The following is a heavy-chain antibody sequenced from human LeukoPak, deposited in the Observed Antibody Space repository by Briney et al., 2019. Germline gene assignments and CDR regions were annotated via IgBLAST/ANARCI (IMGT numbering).Heavy chain of an antibody. Sequence: SETLSLTCTVSGDSISGSTFYWGWIRQSPGKGLEWIGSVYYSGITHYNPSLKSRVTMSVDTSKNQFSLEVTSVTAADTAVYYCAKGGYRYDYGWFDPWGQGTLVTVSS. V-gene: IGHV4-39*07. J-gene: IGHJ5*02. D-gene: IGHD3-16*01. CDR3: AKGGYRYDYGWFDP. CDR1: GDSISGSTFY. CDR2: VYYSGIT.